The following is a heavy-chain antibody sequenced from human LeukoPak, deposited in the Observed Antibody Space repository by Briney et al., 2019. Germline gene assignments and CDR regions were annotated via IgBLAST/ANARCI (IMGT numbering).Heavy chain of an antibody. J-gene: IGHJ4*02. Sequence: GGSLRLSCAASGFTFSTYNMSWVRQAPGKGLEWVSYITSDSATIYYADSVKGRFTISRDNAKNSLYLQMNSLGGEDTAVYYCARRRVGANPFDRWGQGTLVTVSS. CDR2: ITSDSATI. V-gene: IGHV3-48*01. CDR3: ARRRVGANPFDR. CDR1: GFTFSTYN. D-gene: IGHD1-26*01.